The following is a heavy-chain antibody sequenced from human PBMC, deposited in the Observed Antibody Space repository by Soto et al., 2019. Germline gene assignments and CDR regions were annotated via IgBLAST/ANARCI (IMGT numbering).Heavy chain of an antibody. CDR2: IDPSDSYT. CDR3: ASPVGSGYDKYYYYYGMDV. CDR1: GYSFTSYW. V-gene: IGHV5-10-1*01. Sequence: GESLKISCKGSGYSFTSYWVSWVRQMPGKGLEWMGRIDPSDSYTNYSPSFQGHVTISADKSISTAYLQWSSLKASGTAMYYCASPVGSGYDKYYYYYGMDVWGQGTTVTVSS. J-gene: IGHJ6*02. D-gene: IGHD5-12*01.